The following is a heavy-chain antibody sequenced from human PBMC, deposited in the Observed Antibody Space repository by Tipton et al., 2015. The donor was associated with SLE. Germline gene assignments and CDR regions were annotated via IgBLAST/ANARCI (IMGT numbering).Heavy chain of an antibody. CDR2: IGGGGSPI. J-gene: IGHJ4*02. CDR1: GFTFSIYA. V-gene: IGHV3-48*03. CDR3: ARDSFKGAYSDY. Sequence: SLRLSCAASGFTFSIYAMHWVRQAPGKGLEWISYIGGGGSPIYYANSVKGRFTISRDNAKNSLYLQMNSLRADDTAVYYCARDSFKGAYSDYWGQGTLVTVSS. D-gene: IGHD3-16*01.